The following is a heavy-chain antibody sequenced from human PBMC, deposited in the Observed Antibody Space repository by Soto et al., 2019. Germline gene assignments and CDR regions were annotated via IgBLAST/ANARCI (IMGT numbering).Heavy chain of an antibody. CDR3: AAGYSNSLFDP. V-gene: IGHV6-1*01. Sequence: QSRSDTGTVSGKSVSSKAAAWDWIRQSPSRGLEWLGRTYYRSKWSTDYAVSLKGRITVKPDTSKNQFSLQLNSVTPEDTAVYYCAAGYSNSLFDPWGQGTLVPGSS. D-gene: IGHD6-13*01. CDR2: TYYRSKWST. CDR1: GKSVSSKAAA. J-gene: IGHJ5*02.